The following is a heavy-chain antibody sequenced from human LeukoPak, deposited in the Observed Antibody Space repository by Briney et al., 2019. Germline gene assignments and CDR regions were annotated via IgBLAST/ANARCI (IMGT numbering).Heavy chain of an antibody. CDR2: IYYSGST. J-gene: IGHJ4*02. CDR1: GGSISSSSYY. CDR3: ARGGENYYDSSEFDY. D-gene: IGHD3-22*01. Sequence: SETLSLTCTVSGGSISSSSYYWGWIRQPPGKGLEWIGSIYYSGSTYYNPSLKSRVTISVDASKNQFSLKLSSVTAADTAVYYCARGGENYYDSSEFDYWGQGTLVTVSS. V-gene: IGHV4-39*07.